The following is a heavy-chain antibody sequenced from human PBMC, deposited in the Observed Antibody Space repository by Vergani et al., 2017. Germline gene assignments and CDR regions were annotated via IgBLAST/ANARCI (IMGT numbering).Heavy chain of an antibody. CDR3: ARDRPTDKAGGGGWFDP. J-gene: IGHJ5*02. D-gene: IGHD2-8*02. V-gene: IGHV1-69*08. CDR2: IIPILGIA. Sequence: QVQLVQSGAEVKKPGSSVKVSCKASGGTFSSYTISWVRQAPGQGLEWMGRIIPILGIANYAQKFQGRVTITADKSTSTAYMELSSLRSEDTAVYYCARDRPTDKAGGGGWFDPWGQGTLVTVSS. CDR1: GGTFSSYT.